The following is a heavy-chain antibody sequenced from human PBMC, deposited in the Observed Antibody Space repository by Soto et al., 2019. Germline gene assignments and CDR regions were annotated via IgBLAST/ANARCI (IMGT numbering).Heavy chain of an antibody. D-gene: IGHD2-21*02. CDR2: ISYDGSNK. Sequence: GGSLRLSCAASGFTFSSYAMHWVRQAPGKGLEWVAVISYDGSNKYYADSVKGRFTISRDNPKNTLYLQMNSLRAEDTAVYYCSSIVVVTAIPVWGQGTLVTVSS. CDR1: GFTFSSYA. CDR3: SSIVVVTAIPV. J-gene: IGHJ4*02. V-gene: IGHV3-30-3*01.